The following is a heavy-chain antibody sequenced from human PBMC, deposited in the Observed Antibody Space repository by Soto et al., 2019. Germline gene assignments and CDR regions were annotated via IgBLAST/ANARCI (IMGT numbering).Heavy chain of an antibody. V-gene: IGHV1-69*13. D-gene: IGHD2-15*01. CDR1: GGTISRYA. CDR2: IIPIFGTA. J-gene: IGHJ4*02. CDR3: ARGKGYCSGGSCYSGSTSDY. Sequence: SVKVSCKTSGGTISRYAVSWVRQAPGQGLEWMGGIIPIFGTANYAQKFQGRVTITADESTSTAYMELSSLRSEDTAVYYCARGKGYCSGGSCYSGSTSDYWGQGTLVTVSS.